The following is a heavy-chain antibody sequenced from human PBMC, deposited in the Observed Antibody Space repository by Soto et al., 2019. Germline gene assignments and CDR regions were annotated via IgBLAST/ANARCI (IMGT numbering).Heavy chain of an antibody. V-gene: IGHV1-3*01. D-gene: IGHD5-12*01. CDR2: IHAGNGYT. J-gene: IGHJ3*02. Sequence: QVQLVQSGAQVKKPGASVKVSCKASGYTFDNYALHWVRQAPGRRLEWMGWIHAGNGYTKYSQIFQGRVTITRDTSASTVHMDLSSLRSEDTAVYYCARVQYSGYDFKLAFDIWGQGTMVTVSS. CDR3: ARVQYSGYDFKLAFDI. CDR1: GYTFDNYA.